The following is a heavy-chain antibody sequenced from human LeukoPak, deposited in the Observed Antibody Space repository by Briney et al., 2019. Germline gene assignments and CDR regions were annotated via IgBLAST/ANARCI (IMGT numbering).Heavy chain of an antibody. CDR3: AKDAPVNIVVVPAANS. D-gene: IGHD2-2*01. V-gene: IGHV3-23*01. J-gene: IGHJ4*02. CDR2: IICIYCST. Sequence: IICIYCSTYYAASVKGRITISRDNSKNTMYVKMNSLRAEDTAVYYCAKDAPVNIVVVPAANSWGQGTLVTVSS.